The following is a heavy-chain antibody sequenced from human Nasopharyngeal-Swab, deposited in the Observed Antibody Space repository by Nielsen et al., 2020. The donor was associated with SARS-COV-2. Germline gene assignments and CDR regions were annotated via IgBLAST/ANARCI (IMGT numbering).Heavy chain of an antibody. Sequence: GESLKISCAASGFTVTDDWMSWVRQAPGKGLEWVGRIKRERHGGTTDYSATVKGRFTISRDDSKKTLFLHMDSLKIEDTALYYCATDRAASPVDHWGQGTLVTVSS. V-gene: IGHV3-15*01. J-gene: IGHJ4*02. CDR3: ATDRAASPVDH. CDR1: GFTVTDDW. CDR2: IKRERHGGTT. D-gene: IGHD6-25*01.